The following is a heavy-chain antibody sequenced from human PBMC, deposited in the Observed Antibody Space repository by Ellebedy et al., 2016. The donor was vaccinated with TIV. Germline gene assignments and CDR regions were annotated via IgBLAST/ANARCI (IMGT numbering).Heavy chain of an antibody. V-gene: IGHV3-7*01. D-gene: IGHD6-6*01. CDR3: ARMESSSRDSFN. CDR1: GFTFDDYW. J-gene: IGHJ4*02. Sequence: GESLKISCAASGFTFDDYWMSWVRQAPGKGLEWVANIKGDGSRKSYVDSVKGRFTLSRDNAKNSLYLQMNSLSAEDTAVYYCARMESSSRDSFNWGQGTLVTVSS. CDR2: IKGDGSRK.